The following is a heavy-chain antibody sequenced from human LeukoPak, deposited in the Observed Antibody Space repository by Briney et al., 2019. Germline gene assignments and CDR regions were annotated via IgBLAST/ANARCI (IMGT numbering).Heavy chain of an antibody. V-gene: IGHV3-30-3*01. CDR2: ISYDGSNK. D-gene: IGHD1-14*01. CDR3: ARDYTNNGDHPYY. Sequence: GGSLRLSCAASGFTFSSYAMHWVRQAPGKGLEWVAVISYDGSNKYYADSVKGRFTISRDNSKNTLYLQMNSLRAEDTAVYYCARDYTNNGDHPYYWGQGTLVTVSS. CDR1: GFTFSSYA. J-gene: IGHJ4*02.